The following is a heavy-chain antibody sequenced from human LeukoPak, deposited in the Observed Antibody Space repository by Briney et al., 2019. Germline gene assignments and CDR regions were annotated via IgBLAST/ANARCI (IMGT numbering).Heavy chain of an antibody. CDR3: ARGDGVLLWFGGRTNWFDP. D-gene: IGHD3-10*01. CDR1: GGSFSGYY. V-gene: IGHV4-34*01. J-gene: IGHJ5*02. CDR2: INHSGST. Sequence: SETLSLTCAVYGGSFSGYYWSWIRQPPGKGLEWIGEINHSGSTNYNPSLKSRVTISVDTSKNQFSLKLSSVTAADTAVYYCARGDGVLLWFGGRTNWFDPWGQGTLVTVPS.